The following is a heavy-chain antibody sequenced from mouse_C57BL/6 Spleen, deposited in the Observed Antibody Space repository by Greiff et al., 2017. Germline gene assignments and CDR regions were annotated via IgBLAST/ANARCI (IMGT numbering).Heavy chain of an antibody. CDR2: IWSGGST. D-gene: IGHD1-1*01. J-gene: IGHJ3*01. V-gene: IGHV2-2*02. CDR3: YSPYYYGSSLSY. CDR1: GFSFTSYG. Sequence: QVQLKESGPGLVQPSPSLSITCTVSGFSFTSYGVHWVRQSPGKGLEWLGVIWSGGSTDYNAAFISRLSISKDNSKSQVFFKMNSLQANDTAIYYCYSPYYYGSSLSYWGQGTLVTVSA.